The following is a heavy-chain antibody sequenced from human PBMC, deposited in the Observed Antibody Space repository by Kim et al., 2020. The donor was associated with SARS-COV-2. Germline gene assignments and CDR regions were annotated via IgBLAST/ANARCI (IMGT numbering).Heavy chain of an antibody. CDR3: ATHGDYYYGSGSQTFDY. V-gene: IGHV4-38-2*02. D-gene: IGHD3-10*01. CDR1: GYSISSGYY. J-gene: IGHJ4*02. Sequence: SETLSLTCTVSGYSISSGYYWGWIRQPPGKGLEWIGSIYHSGSTYYNPSLKSRVTISVDTSKNQFSLKLSSVTAADTAVYYCATHGDYYYGSGSQTFDYWGQGTLVTVSS. CDR2: IYHSGST.